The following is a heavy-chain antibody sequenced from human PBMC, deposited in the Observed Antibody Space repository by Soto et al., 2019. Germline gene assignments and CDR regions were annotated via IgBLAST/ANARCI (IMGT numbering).Heavy chain of an antibody. CDR3: APCSVFFATCFLDS. CDR2: VYHTGTT. CDR1: GDSISSINR. V-gene: IGHV4-4*02. Sequence: SETLSLTCAVSGDSISSINRWIWVRQPPGKGLQWIGEVYHTGTTNYNPSLKSGVTISVDKSQNHFSLNVTSVTAADTAVYYCAPCSVFFATCFLDSCDPGALVTV. D-gene: IGHD2-15*01. J-gene: IGHJ5*01.